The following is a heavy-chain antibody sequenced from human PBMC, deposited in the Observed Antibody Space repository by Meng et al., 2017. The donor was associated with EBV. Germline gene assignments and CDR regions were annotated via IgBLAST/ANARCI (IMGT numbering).Heavy chain of an antibody. Sequence: QLQLRESGPGQVKPSETVSLTCTVSGDSISSFYYWGWIRQPPGRGLEWIGSVHYTGSTYYSPSLKSRVTVSVDTSKNQFSLRLTSVTAADTAVYYCARPFPSWQSPRLDPFGAWGQGTLVTVSS. V-gene: IGHV4-39*01. CDR1: GDSISSFYY. J-gene: IGHJ5*02. D-gene: IGHD6-19*01. CDR2: VHYTGST. CDR3: ARPFPSWQSPRLDPFGA.